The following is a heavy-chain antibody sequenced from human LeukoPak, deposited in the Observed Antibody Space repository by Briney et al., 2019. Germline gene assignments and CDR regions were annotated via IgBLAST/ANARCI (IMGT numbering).Heavy chain of an antibody. D-gene: IGHD1-7*01. CDR1: GYTLTELS. V-gene: IGHV1-24*01. CDR2: FDPEDGET. J-gene: IGHJ6*02. CDR3: ATVSHWNLPYYYYYYGMDV. Sequence: RWASVKVSCKVSGYTLTELSMHWVRQAPGKGLEWMGGFDPEDGETIYAQKFQGRVTMTEDTSTDTAYMELSSLRSEDTAVYYCATVSHWNLPYYYYYYGMDVWGQGTTVNVSS.